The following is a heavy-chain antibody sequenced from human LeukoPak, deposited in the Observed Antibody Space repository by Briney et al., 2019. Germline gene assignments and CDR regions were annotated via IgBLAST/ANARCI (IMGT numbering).Heavy chain of an antibody. V-gene: IGHV1-69*04. J-gene: IGHJ5*02. CDR1: GGTFSSYA. Sequence: GASVKVSCKASGGTFSSYAISWVRRAPGQGLEWMGRIIPILGIANYAQKFQGRVTITADKSTSTAYMELSSLRSEDTAVYYCARERCSSTSCYIGINWFDPWGQGTLVTVSS. CDR2: IIPILGIA. D-gene: IGHD2-2*02. CDR3: ARERCSSTSCYIGINWFDP.